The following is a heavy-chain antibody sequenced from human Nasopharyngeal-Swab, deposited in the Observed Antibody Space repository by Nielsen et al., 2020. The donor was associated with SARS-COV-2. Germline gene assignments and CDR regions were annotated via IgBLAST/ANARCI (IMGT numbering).Heavy chain of an antibody. J-gene: IGHJ6*02. CDR3: ARDGLDYDFWSAYFMDV. V-gene: IGHV3-21*01. Sequence: VRQAPGKGLEWVSTISGSGGGTYYADSVKGRFTISRDNAKNSLYLQMNGLRAEDTAVYYCARDGLDYDFWSAYFMDVWGQGTTVTVSS. CDR2: ISGSGGGT. D-gene: IGHD3-3*01.